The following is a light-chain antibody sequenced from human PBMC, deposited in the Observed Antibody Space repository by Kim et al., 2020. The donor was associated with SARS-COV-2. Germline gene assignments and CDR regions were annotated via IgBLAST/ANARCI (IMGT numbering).Light chain of an antibody. CDR2: AAS. Sequence: AIRITQSPSSLSASTGDRVTITCRASQDIRTDLGWYQQKPGKAPNLLIYAASTLQSGVPSRFSGSGSGTDFTLTISCLQSEDFATYYCLQYYSHPLTFGGGTKVDIK. J-gene: IGKJ4*01. V-gene: IGKV1-8*01. CDR1: QDIRTD. CDR3: LQYYSHPLT.